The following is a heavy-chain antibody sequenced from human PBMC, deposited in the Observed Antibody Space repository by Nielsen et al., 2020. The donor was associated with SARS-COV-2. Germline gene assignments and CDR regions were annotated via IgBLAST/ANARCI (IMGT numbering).Heavy chain of an antibody. Sequence: SETLSLTCTVSGGSISSGDYYWSWIRQPPGKGLEWIGYIYYSGSTYYNPSLKSRVTISVDTSKNQFSLKLSSVTAADTAVYYCARVGYDSSGYYLPFDYWCQGTLVTVSS. CDR3: ARVGYDSSGYYLPFDY. D-gene: IGHD3-22*01. V-gene: IGHV4-30-4*02. CDR1: GGSISSGDYY. CDR2: IYYSGST. J-gene: IGHJ4*02.